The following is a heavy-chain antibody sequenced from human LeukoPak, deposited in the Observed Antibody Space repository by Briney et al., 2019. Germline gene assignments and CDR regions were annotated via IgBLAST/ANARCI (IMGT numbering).Heavy chain of an antibody. J-gene: IGHJ4*02. CDR3: ARGKATTVNKNRRVYYFDY. D-gene: IGHD4-17*01. CDR1: GGSFSGYH. V-gene: IGHV4-34*01. Sequence: SETLSLTCAVYGGSFSGYHWSWIRQPPGKGLEWIGEINHSGSTNYNPSLKSRVTISVDTSKNQFSLKLSSVTAADTAVYYCARGKATTVNKNRRVYYFDYWGQGTLVTVSS. CDR2: INHSGST.